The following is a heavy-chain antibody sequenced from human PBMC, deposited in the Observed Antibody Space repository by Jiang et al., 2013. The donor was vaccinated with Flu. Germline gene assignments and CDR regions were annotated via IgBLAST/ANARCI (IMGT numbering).Heavy chain of an antibody. CDR1: GGSIIRYY. V-gene: IGHV4-4*07. Sequence: GSGLVKPSETLSLTCTVSGGSIIRYYWNWIRQPAGKGLEWIGRIYASGNINYNPSLKSRVSLSVDTSKNQFSLKLTSVTAADAAVYYCARESTGHVGEGNSESYPYYFDYWGQGTLVTVSS. CDR3: ARESTGHVGEGNSESYPYYFDY. CDR2: IYASGNI. J-gene: IGHJ4*02. D-gene: IGHD3-10*01.